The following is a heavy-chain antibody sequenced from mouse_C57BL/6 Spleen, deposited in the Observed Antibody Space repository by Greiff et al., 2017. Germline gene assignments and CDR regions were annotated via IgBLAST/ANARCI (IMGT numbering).Heavy chain of an antibody. V-gene: IGHV14-1*01. Sequence: VQLQQSGAELVRPGASVKLSCTASGFNIKDYYMHWVKQRPEQGLEWIGRLDPEDGDTEYAPKFQGKATMTADTSSNTAYLQLSSLTSEDTAVYYCTTITTVVARDRYFDVWGTGTTVTVSS. D-gene: IGHD1-1*01. J-gene: IGHJ1*03. CDR1: GFNIKDYY. CDR3: TTITTVVARDRYFDV. CDR2: LDPEDGDT.